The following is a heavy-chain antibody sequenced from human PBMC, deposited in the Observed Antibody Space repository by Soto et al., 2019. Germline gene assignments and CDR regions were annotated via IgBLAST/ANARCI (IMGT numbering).Heavy chain of an antibody. CDR2: MDPNSGST. V-gene: IGHV1-8*01. CDR3: ARERKFDFWRKGLDV. J-gene: IGHJ6*02. D-gene: IGHD3-3*01. CDR1: GYTFNKYG. Sequence: ASVKVSCKASGYTFNKYGFNWVRQTAGQGLEWLGWMDPNSGSTGYAQNFQGRITMTRNISRNTAYMELSTLQSEDTAVYYCARERKFDFWRKGLDVWGQGTTVTVSS.